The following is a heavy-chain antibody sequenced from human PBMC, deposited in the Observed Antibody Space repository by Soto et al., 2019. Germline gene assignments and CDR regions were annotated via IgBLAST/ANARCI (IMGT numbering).Heavy chain of an antibody. CDR3: ATVRGGYYYAMDV. CDR1: GGSISSSNW. Sequence: QVQLQESGPGLVKPSGTLSLTCAVSGGSISSSNWWSWVRQPPGKGLEWIGEIYHSGSTNYNPSHQSRVTLSVDKSKNQFSLKLSSVTAAATAVYYCATVRGGYYYAMDVWGQGTTVTVSS. CDR2: IYHSGST. V-gene: IGHV4-4*02. J-gene: IGHJ6*02. D-gene: IGHD3-10*02.